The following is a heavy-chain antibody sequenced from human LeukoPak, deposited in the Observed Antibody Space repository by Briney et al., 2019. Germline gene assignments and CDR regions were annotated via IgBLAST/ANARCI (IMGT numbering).Heavy chain of an antibody. CDR2: ISSSSSYI. J-gene: IGHJ6*03. V-gene: IGHV3-21*01. CDR3: TSELGYCSSTSCYEDYYYYMDV. Sequence: PGGSLRLSCAASGFTFSSYSMNWVRQAPGKGLEWVSSISSSSSYIYYADSVKGRFTISRDNAKNSLYLQMNSLRAEDTAVYYCTSELGYCSSTSCYEDYYYYMDVWGKGTTVTVSS. CDR1: GFTFSSYS. D-gene: IGHD2-2*01.